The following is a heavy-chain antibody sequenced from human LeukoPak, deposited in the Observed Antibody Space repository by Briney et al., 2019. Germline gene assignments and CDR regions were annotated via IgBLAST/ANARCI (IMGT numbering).Heavy chain of an antibody. J-gene: IGHJ4*02. D-gene: IGHD6-13*01. Sequence: SETLSLTCAVYGGSFSGYYWSWIRQPPGKGLEWIGEINHSGSTNYNPSLKSRVTISVDTSKNQFSLKLSSVTAADTAVYYCARASYSSCWYGWPKGRSYFDYWGQGTLVTVSS. CDR2: INHSGST. V-gene: IGHV4-34*01. CDR1: GGSFSGYY. CDR3: ARASYSSCWYGWPKGRSYFDY.